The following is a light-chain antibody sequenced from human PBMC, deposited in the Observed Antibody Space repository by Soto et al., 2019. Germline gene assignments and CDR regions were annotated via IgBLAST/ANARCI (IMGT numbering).Light chain of an antibody. J-gene: IGLJ2*01. CDR3: SSYTSSDTLV. CDR2: EVG. V-gene: IGLV2-14*01. CDR1: SSDIGGYDY. Sequence: QSALTQPASVSGSPGQSITISCTGTSSDIGGYDYVSWYQKYPGKAPKLIIYEVGNRPSGVSNRFSGSKSAYTASLTISGLQAEDEADYYCSSYTSSDTLVFGAGTKLTVL.